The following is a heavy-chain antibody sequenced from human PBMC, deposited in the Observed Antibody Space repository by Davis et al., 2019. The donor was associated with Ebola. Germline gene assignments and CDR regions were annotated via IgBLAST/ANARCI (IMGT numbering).Heavy chain of an antibody. CDR3: ARVAEGFDY. Sequence: PSETLSLTCTVSGGSISSYYWSWIRQPPGKGLEWIGEINHSGSTYYNPSLKSRVTISVDTSKNQFSLKLSSVTAADTAVYYCARVAEGFDYWGQGTLVTVSS. CDR1: GGSISSYY. V-gene: IGHV4-34*01. CDR2: INHSGST. J-gene: IGHJ4*02. D-gene: IGHD2-21*01.